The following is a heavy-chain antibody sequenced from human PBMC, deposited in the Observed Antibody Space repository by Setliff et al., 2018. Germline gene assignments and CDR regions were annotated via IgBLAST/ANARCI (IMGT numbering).Heavy chain of an antibody. V-gene: IGHV3-23*01. CDR3: ATSTIITYYFDY. J-gene: IGHJ4*01. Sequence: GGSLRLSCVTSGFAFTSYHMTRVRQAPGKGLEWVAPVNSGVSADYTDSVKGRFTISRDNSRNTLYLQMKSLRAEDTGIYYCATSTIITYYFDYWGHGTLVTVSS. CDR1: GFAFTSYH. D-gene: IGHD4-4*01. CDR2: VNSGVSA.